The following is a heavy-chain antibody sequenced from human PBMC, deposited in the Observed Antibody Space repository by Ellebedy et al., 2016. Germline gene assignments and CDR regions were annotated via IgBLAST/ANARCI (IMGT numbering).Heavy chain of an antibody. Sequence: SQTLSLTCAISGGSVSIDGWNWIRQSPSRGLEWLGRTYYNSKWLNDYGTSVKGRITVNPDTSKNQFYLQLNSVTPEDTGVYYCVTGWLRSGFDSWGQGTLVTVSS. D-gene: IGHD5-12*01. CDR2: TYYNSKWLN. J-gene: IGHJ4*02. CDR3: VTGWLRSGFDS. CDR1: GGSVSIDG. V-gene: IGHV6-1*01.